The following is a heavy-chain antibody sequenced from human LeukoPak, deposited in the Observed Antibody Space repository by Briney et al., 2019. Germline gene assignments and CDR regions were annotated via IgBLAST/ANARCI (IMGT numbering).Heavy chain of an antibody. CDR1: GYSISSGYY. V-gene: IGHV4-38-2*02. D-gene: IGHD3-16*01. CDR3: AQQSLRSPDY. CDR2: IYHSGST. J-gene: IGHJ4*02. Sequence: SETLSLTCTVSGYSISSGYYWGWVRQPPGKGLEWIGNIYHSGSTYYNPSLKSRVTISVDTSKNQFSLKLSSVTAADTAVYYCAQQSLRSPDYWGQGTLVTVSS.